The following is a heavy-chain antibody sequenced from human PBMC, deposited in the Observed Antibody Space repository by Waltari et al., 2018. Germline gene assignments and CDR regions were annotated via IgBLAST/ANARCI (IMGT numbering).Heavy chain of an antibody. CDR1: GFTFNNYH. D-gene: IGHD3-3*02. CDR2: SSRDSNVI. Sequence: EVQLVESGGGLVQPGGSLRLSCAVSGFTFNNYHMNWVRLAPGRGLEWRSYSSRDSNVIYYSDSVRGRFTVSRDNAKSSLFLQMNSLRAEDTAVYYCARELDHIKDDYWGQGTLVTVSS. J-gene: IGHJ4*02. V-gene: IGHV3-48*04. CDR3: ARELDHIKDDY.